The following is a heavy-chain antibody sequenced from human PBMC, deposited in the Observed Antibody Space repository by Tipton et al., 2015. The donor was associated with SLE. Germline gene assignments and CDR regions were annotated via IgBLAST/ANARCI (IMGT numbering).Heavy chain of an antibody. CDR3: VGDYDFWAGETDY. CDR1: GGSISSYY. CDR2: IYTSGST. D-gene: IGHD3-3*01. J-gene: IGHJ4*02. Sequence: LRLSCTVSGGSISSYYWSWIRQPAGKGLEWIGRIYTSGSTNYNPSLESRVTISFDTSRNQFSLKLTSVTAADTAVYYCVGDYDFWAGETDYWGQGALVTVSS. V-gene: IGHV4-4*07.